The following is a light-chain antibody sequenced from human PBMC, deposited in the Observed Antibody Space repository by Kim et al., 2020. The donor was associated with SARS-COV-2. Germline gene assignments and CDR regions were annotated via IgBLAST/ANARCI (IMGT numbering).Light chain of an antibody. CDR3: AAWDDGLSGWV. CDR1: SSNIENNY. V-gene: IGLV1-47*01. CDR2: RSN. J-gene: IGLJ3*02. Sequence: GQRVTMSCSGSSSNIENNYVYWYKQLPGTAPKVLIYRSNQRPSEVPDRFSGSKSGASASLAISGLRSEDEADYYCAAWDDGLSGWVFGGGTQLTVL.